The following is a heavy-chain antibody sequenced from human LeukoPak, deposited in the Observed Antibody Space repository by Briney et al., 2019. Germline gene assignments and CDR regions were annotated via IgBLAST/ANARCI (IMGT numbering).Heavy chain of an antibody. D-gene: IGHD5-18*01. V-gene: IGHV4-34*01. Sequence: PSETLSLTCAVCGGSFSGYYWSWIRQPPGKGLEWIGEINHSGSTNYNPSLKSRVTISVDTSKNQFSLKLSSVTAADTAVYYCARGNPIQLWTLRVYNWFDPWGQGTLVTVSS. CDR3: ARGNPIQLWTLRVYNWFDP. CDR2: INHSGST. J-gene: IGHJ5*02. CDR1: GGSFSGYY.